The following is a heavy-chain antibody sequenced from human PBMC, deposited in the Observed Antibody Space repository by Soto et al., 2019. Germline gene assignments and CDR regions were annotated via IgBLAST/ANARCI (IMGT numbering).Heavy chain of an antibody. Sequence: SETLSLTCAVSGGSISSSNWWSWVRQPPGKGLEWIGEIYHSGSTNYNPPLKSRVTISVDKSKNQFSLKLSSVTAADTAVYYCAKGSSWYNWFDPWGQGTLVTVSS. CDR2: IYHSGST. J-gene: IGHJ5*02. V-gene: IGHV4-4*02. D-gene: IGHD6-13*01. CDR3: AKGSSWYNWFDP. CDR1: GGSISSSNW.